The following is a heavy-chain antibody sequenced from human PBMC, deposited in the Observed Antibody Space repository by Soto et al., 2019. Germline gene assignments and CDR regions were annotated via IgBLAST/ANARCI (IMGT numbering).Heavy chain of an antibody. Sequence: EVQLVESGGGLVQPGRSLRLSCAASGFTFDDYAMHWVRQAPGKGLEWVSGISWNSGSIGYADSVKGRFTISRDNAXNXQYLQRNSLRAEDTALYYCAKAGSADYGSGSYYFDYWGQGTLVTVSS. CDR3: AKAGSADYGSGSYYFDY. D-gene: IGHD3-10*01. CDR2: ISWNSGSI. J-gene: IGHJ4*02. V-gene: IGHV3-9*01. CDR1: GFTFDDYA.